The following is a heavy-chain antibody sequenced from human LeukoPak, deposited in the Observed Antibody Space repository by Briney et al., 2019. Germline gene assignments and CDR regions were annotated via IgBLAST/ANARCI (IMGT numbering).Heavy chain of an antibody. CDR1: GYIFTGYI. D-gene: IGHD3-10*01. Sequence: GASVKVSCKASGYIFTGYILHWVRQAPGQGLEWMGWINPNSGDTHYAQKFQGRVSLTRDTSISTASMHLSRLRSDDTAVYYCARVARDYGSGNYPSFDFWGQGTLVTVSS. CDR3: ARVARDYGSGNYPSFDF. V-gene: IGHV1-2*02. J-gene: IGHJ4*02. CDR2: INPNSGDT.